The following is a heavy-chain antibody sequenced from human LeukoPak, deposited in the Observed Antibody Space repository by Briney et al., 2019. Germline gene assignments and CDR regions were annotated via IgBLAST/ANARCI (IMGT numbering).Heavy chain of an antibody. J-gene: IGHJ4*02. V-gene: IGHV3-30*02. CDR2: IRYDGSNK. D-gene: IGHD5-18*01. CDR1: GFTFSSYG. CDR3: ARVPRAMVSYYFGY. Sequence: GGSLRLSCAASGFTFSSYGMHWVRQAPGKGLEWVAFIRYDGSNKYYADSVKGRFTISRDNSKNTLYLQMNSLRAEDTAVYYCARVPRAMVSYYFGYWGQGTLVTVSS.